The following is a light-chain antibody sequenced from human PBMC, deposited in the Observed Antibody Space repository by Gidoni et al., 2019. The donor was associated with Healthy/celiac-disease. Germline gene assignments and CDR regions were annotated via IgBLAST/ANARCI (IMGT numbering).Light chain of an antibody. Sequence: DIQMTQSPSTLSASVGDRVLITCRASQSISSWLAWYQQKPGKAPKILIYKASSLESGVPSRFSGSGSGTEFTLTISSLQPDDFATYYCQQYNSYWTFGQGTKVEIK. V-gene: IGKV1-5*03. CDR2: KAS. CDR3: QQYNSYWT. J-gene: IGKJ1*01. CDR1: QSISSW.